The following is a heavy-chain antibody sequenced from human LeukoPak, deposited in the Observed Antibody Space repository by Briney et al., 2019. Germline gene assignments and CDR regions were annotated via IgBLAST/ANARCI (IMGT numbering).Heavy chain of an antibody. CDR3: ARGFVDTAMVNPFDY. CDR2: ISAYNGNT. V-gene: IGHV1-18*04. D-gene: IGHD5-18*01. J-gene: IGHJ4*02. Sequence: GESLRISCKGSGYSFTSYWISWVRQAPGQGLEWMGWISAYNGNTNYAQKLQGRVTMTTDTSTSTAYMGLRSLRSDDTAVYYRARGFVDTAMVNPFDYWGQGTLVTVSS. CDR1: GYSFTSYW.